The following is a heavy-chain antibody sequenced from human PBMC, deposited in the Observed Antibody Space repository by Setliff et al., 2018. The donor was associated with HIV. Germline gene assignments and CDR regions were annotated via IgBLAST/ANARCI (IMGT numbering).Heavy chain of an antibody. Sequence: SQTLSLTCGIYGGSFSDYYWSWIRQPPGKGLEWIGEIDHRGRPKYNPSLNSRVTMSVDKSKNQFSLKLSSVTAADTAVYYCARTSHDYGDYSFDYWGQGTLVTVSS. CDR3: ARTSHDYGDYSFDY. CDR1: GGSFSDYY. V-gene: IGHV4-34*01. D-gene: IGHD4-17*01. J-gene: IGHJ4*02. CDR2: IDHRGRP.